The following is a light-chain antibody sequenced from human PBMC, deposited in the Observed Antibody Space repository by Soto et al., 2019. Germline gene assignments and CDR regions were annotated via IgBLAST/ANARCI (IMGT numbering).Light chain of an antibody. V-gene: IGLV1-40*01. CDR3: QSYDSSLSGCV. CDR2: GSS. J-gene: IGLJ1*01. CDR1: SSNIGAHFD. Sequence: QSVLTQPPSVSGAPGQRVTISCTGSSSNIGAHFDVHWYQQLPGTAPKLLIYGSSNRPSGVPDRFSGSKSGTSASLAITGLQPEDEAEYYCQSYDSSLSGCVFGTGTKLTVL.